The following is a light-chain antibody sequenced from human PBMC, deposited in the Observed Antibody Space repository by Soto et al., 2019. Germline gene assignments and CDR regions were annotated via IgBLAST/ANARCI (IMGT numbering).Light chain of an antibody. CDR1: SSNIGSNT. J-gene: IGLJ1*01. Sequence: LTQPPSASGTPGQRVTISCSGSSSNIGSNTVNWYQQLPGTAPKLLIYSNNQRPSGVPDRFSGSKSGTSASLAISGLQSEDEADYYCAAWDDSLNGHVFGTGTKVTVL. CDR3: AAWDDSLNGHV. V-gene: IGLV1-44*01. CDR2: SNN.